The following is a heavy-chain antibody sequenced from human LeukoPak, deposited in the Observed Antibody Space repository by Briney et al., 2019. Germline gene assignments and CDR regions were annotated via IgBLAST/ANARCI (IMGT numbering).Heavy chain of an antibody. Sequence: GGSLRLSCAASGFTFNAYSMNWVRQAPGKGLEWVSHISPGSSSIYYADSVKGRFTISRDNAKNSLYLQMNSLRAEDTAVYYCAKRYNSEYLAPVQNWGQGTLVTVSS. CDR2: ISPGSSSI. CDR1: GFTFNAYS. CDR3: AKRYNSEYLAPVQN. V-gene: IGHV3-48*01. J-gene: IGHJ4*02. D-gene: IGHD1-1*01.